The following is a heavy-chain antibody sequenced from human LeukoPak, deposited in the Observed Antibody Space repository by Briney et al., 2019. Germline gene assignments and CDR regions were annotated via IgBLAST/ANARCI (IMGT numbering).Heavy chain of an antibody. D-gene: IGHD3-22*01. V-gene: IGHV1-2*02. CDR3: ARDRGRGYDYNSGDFDR. J-gene: IGHJ4*02. Sequence: GASVKVSCKASGYSFTAYHTHWVRQVPGQGLEWMGWTNPKTGGTNYAQNFQGRVTMTRDTSISAAYMEVSSLRSDDTAVYYCARDRGRGYDYNSGDFDRWGQGTLVTVSS. CDR1: GYSFTAYH. CDR2: TNPKTGGT.